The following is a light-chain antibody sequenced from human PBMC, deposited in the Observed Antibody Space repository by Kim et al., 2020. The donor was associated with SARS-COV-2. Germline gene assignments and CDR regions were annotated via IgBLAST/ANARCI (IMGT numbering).Light chain of an antibody. Sequence: GQSVVISCTGTSSDVGGYNYVSWYQQHPGKAPKLMIYELDKRPSGVPDRFSGSKSGNTASLTVSGLQAEDEADYYCSSYAGSNNVLFGGGTQLTVL. CDR1: SSDVGGYNY. CDR2: ELD. V-gene: IGLV2-8*01. CDR3: SSYAGSNNVL. J-gene: IGLJ2*01.